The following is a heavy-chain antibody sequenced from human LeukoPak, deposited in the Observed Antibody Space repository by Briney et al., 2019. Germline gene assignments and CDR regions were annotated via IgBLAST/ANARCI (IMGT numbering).Heavy chain of an antibody. CDR1: GYTFTGYG. CDR3: ARMEYYYDTSGYYND. J-gene: IGHJ4*02. V-gene: IGHV1-2*02. Sequence: ASVKVSCKASGYTFTGYGISWVRQAPGQGLESMGWINPHSGDTNYALKFQGRVDMTRDTSISTAYMELSRLRSDDTAMYYCARMEYYYDTSGYYNDWGQGTLVIVSS. D-gene: IGHD3-22*01. CDR2: INPHSGDT.